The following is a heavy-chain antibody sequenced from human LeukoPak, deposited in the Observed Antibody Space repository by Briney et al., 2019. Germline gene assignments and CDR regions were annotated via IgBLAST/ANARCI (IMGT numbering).Heavy chain of an antibody. J-gene: IGHJ4*02. D-gene: IGHD5-24*01. CDR3: AKQGGDGYNHFDY. Sequence: GGSLRLSCAASGFTFSSYAVSWVRQAPGKGLEWVSAIGGSGDSTYYADSVKGRFTISRDNSKNTLYLQMNSLRAEDTAVYYCAKQGGDGYNHFDYWGQGTLVTVSS. V-gene: IGHV3-23*01. CDR1: GFTFSSYA. CDR2: IGGSGDST.